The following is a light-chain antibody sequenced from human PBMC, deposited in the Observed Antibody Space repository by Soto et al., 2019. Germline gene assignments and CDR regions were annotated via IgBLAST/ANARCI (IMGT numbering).Light chain of an antibody. V-gene: IGLV2-11*01. Sequence: QSALTQPRSVSGSPGQSVTISCTGTSSDVGAYTFVSWYQQHPGKVPKLMIYDVNKRPSGVPNRFSGSKSGNTASLTISGLQPEDEADYYCSSYTSSSTYVFGTGTKVTVL. CDR1: SSDVGAYTF. J-gene: IGLJ1*01. CDR2: DVN. CDR3: SSYTSSSTYV.